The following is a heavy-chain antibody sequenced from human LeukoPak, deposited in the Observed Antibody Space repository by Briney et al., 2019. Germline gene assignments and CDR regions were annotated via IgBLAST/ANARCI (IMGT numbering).Heavy chain of an antibody. CDR3: AKGESYYGSGSVFDY. V-gene: IGHV3-23*01. J-gene: IGHJ4*02. CDR2: ISGSGGST. Sequence: GGSLRLSCAASGFTVSSNYMSWVRQAPGKGLEWVSAISGSGGSTYYADSVKGRFTISRDNSKNTLYLQMNSLRAEDTAVYYCAKGESYYGSGSVFDYWGQGTLVTVSS. D-gene: IGHD3-10*01. CDR1: GFTVSSNY.